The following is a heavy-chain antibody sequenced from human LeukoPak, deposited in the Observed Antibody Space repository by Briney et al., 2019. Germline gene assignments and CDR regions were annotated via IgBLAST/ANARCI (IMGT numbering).Heavy chain of an antibody. CDR3: ARVGAAAGPGAFDI. D-gene: IGHD6-13*01. J-gene: IGHJ3*02. Sequence: SVKVSCKASGGTFISYAIRWVRQAPGQGLEWMGGIIPIFGTANYAQKFQGRVTITTDESTSTAYMELSSLRSEDTAVYYCARVGAAAGPGAFDIWGQGTMATVSS. CDR2: IIPIFGTA. V-gene: IGHV1-69*05. CDR1: GGTFISYA.